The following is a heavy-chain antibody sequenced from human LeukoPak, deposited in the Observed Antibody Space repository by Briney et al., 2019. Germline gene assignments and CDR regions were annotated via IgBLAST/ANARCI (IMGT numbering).Heavy chain of an antibody. J-gene: IGHJ4*02. CDR3: ARDREGYYYDSSGYYGY. CDR1: GYTFTGYY. V-gene: IGHV1-2*02. Sequence: ASVKVSCKASGYTFTGYYMHWVRQAPGQGLEWMGWINPNSGGTNYAQKFQGRVTMTRDTSISTAYMELSRLRSDDTAVYYYARDREGYYYDSSGYYGYWGQGTLVTVSS. D-gene: IGHD3-22*01. CDR2: INPNSGGT.